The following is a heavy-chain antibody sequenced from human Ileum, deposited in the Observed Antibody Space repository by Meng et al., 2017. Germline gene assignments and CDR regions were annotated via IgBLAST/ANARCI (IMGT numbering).Heavy chain of an antibody. CDR2: INHSGST. J-gene: IGHJ4*02. D-gene: IGHD3-10*01. CDR1: DGSFSGYF. V-gene: IGHV4-34*01. CDR3: AGATIRTYYYGSGSYYFTK. Sequence: VQLQQWGVGLFKPSETLSLTCAVYDGSFSGYFWSWIRQPPGKGLEWIGEINHSGSTNYNPSLKGRVTISVDTSKSQFSLRLNSVTAADTALYYCAGATIRTYYYGSGSYYFTKWGQGTLVTVSS.